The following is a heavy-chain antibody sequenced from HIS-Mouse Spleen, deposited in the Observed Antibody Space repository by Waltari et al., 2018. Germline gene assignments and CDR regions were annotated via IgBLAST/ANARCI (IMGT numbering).Heavy chain of an antibody. V-gene: IGHV4-39*07. CDR3: AREIPYSSSWYDWYFDL. D-gene: IGHD6-13*01. CDR1: VGSISSSSYY. J-gene: IGHJ2*01. CDR2: IYYSGST. Sequence: QLQLQESGPGLVKPSETLSLTCTVSVGSISSSSYYWGWIRPPTGKGLEWIGSIYYSGSTNYNPSLKSRVTISVDTSKNQFSLKLSSVTAADTAVYYCAREIPYSSSWYDWYFDLWGRGTLVTVSS.